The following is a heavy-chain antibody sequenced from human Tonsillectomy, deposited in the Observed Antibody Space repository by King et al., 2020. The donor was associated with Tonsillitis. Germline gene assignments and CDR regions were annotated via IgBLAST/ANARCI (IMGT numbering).Heavy chain of an antibody. CDR1: GFTFSSYS. V-gene: IGHV3-21*01. Sequence: QLVQSGGGLVKPGGSLRLSCAASGFTFSSYSMNWVRQAPGKGLEWVSSISSSSSYIYYADSVKGRFTISRDNAKNSLYLKMNSLKAEDTAVYYCARDSNTGCFDYLGRGALVTVSS. J-gene: IGHJ4*02. D-gene: IGHD5-18*01. CDR3: ARDSNTGCFDY. CDR2: ISSSSSYI.